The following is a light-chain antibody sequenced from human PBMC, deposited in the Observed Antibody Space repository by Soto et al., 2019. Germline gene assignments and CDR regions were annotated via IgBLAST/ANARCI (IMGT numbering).Light chain of an antibody. Sequence: QSALTQPPSASGSPGQSVTISCTGTSSDVGGYNFVSWYQQHPGKAPKLLIYEVSKRPSGVPDRFSCSKSDNTASLTVSGLQAEDEADYYCSSFAGGNNLLFGGGTKLTVL. CDR2: EVS. CDR3: SSFAGGNNLL. CDR1: SSDVGGYNF. J-gene: IGLJ2*01. V-gene: IGLV2-8*01.